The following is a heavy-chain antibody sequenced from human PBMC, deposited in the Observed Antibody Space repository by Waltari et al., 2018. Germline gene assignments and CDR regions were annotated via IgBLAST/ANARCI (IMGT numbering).Heavy chain of an antibody. CDR1: GGSFSGYY. J-gene: IGHJ6*02. V-gene: IGHV4-34*01. D-gene: IGHD6-13*01. CDR3: ARVGSSWPLRMDV. Sequence: QVQLQQWGAGLLKPSETLSLTCAVYGGSFSGYYWSWIRQPPGKGLEWIGEINHSGSTNYNPALKSRVTISVDTSKNQFSLKLSSVTAADTAVYYCARVGSSWPLRMDVWGQGTTVTVSS. CDR2: INHSGST.